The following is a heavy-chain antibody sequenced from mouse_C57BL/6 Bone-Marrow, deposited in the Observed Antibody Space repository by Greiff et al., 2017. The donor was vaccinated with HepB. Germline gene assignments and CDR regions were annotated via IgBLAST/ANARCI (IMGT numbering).Heavy chain of an antibody. CDR2: ISDGGSYT. D-gene: IGHD3-2*02. V-gene: IGHV5-4*01. J-gene: IGHJ2*01. CDR1: GFTFSSYA. Sequence: EVKLQESGGGLVKPGGSLKLSCAASGFTFSSYAMSWVRQTPEKRLEWVATISDGGSYTYYPDNVKGRFTISRDNAKNNLYLQMSHLKSEDTAMYYCARDGTAQATDYFDYWGQGTTLTVSS. CDR3: ARDGTAQATDYFDY.